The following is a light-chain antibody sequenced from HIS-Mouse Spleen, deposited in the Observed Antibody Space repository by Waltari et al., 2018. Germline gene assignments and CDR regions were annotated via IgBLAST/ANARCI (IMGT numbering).Light chain of an antibody. CDR2: EDS. V-gene: IGLV3-10*01. Sequence: SYELTQPPSVSVSPGQTARITCSGDALPKKYAYWDQQKSGQAPVLVIYEDSKRPPGIPESFSGSSSGTMATLTISGAQVEDEADYYCYSTDSSGNHRVFGGGTKLTVL. J-gene: IGLJ2*01. CDR1: ALPKKY. CDR3: YSTDSSGNHRV.